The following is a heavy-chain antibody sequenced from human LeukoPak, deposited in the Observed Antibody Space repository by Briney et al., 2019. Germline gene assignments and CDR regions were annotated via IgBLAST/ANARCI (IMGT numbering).Heavy chain of an antibody. CDR1: GFNFASNW. J-gene: IGHJ4*01. D-gene: IGHD7-27*01. CDR2: INSGGSGT. V-gene: IGHV3-74*01. Sequence: SGGSLRLSCVASGFNFASNWMHWVRQTPGKRLMWVSRINSGGSGTSYADSVEGRFTISRDNAKNTLYLQMNNLRAEDTAMYYCASSLGPLTEYWGQGTLVTVSS. CDR3: ASSLGPLTEY.